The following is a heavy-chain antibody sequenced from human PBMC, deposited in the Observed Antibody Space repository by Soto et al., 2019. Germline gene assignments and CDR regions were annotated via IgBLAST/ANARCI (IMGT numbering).Heavy chain of an antibody. CDR2: ISGSGGST. CDR3: AKDQGYAYSNYRSWFDP. D-gene: IGHD4-4*01. V-gene: IGHV3-23*01. J-gene: IGHJ5*02. CDR1: GFTFSSYA. Sequence: GGSLRLSCAASGFTFSSYAMSWVRQAPGKGLEWVSAISGSGGSTYYADSVKGRFTISRDNSKNTLYLQMNSLRAEDTAVYYCAKDQGYAYSNYRSWFDPWGQGTLVTVSS.